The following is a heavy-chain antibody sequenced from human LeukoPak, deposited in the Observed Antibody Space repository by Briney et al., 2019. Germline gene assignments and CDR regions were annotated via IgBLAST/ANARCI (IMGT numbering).Heavy chain of an antibody. D-gene: IGHD6-19*01. V-gene: IGHV1-8*01. CDR1: GYTFTSYD. CDR2: MNPNSGNT. J-gene: IGHJ6*03. CDR3: ARAGRLRAVAFYYYYYMDV. Sequence: ASVKVSCKASGYTFTSYDINWVRQATGQGLEWMGWMNPNSGNTGYAQKFQGRVTMTRNTSISTAYMELSSLRSEDTAVYYCARAGRLRAVAFYYYYYMDVWGKGTTVTVSS.